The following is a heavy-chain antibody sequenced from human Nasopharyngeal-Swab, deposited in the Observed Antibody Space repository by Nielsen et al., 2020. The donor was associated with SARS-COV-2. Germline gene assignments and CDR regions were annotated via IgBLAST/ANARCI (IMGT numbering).Heavy chain of an antibody. D-gene: IGHD6-19*01. CDR2: TYRSGSGRA. V-gene: IGHV4-39*07. CDR3: ARIIRRRGWYSHVDY. J-gene: IGHJ4*02. CDR1: GDSISRSDDY. Sequence: GSLRLSCTVSGDSISRSDDYWGWIRQTPGKGLEWIVSTYRSGSGRAYYNPSLKSRVTISIVPSKNLFSLNLKSVTAADTAVYYCARIIRRRGWYSHVDYWGQGTLVTVSS.